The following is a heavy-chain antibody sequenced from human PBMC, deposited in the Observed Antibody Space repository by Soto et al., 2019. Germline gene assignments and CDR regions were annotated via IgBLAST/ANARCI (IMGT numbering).Heavy chain of an antibody. Sequence: EVQLLESGGGLVQPGGSLRLSCAASGFTFSSYAMSWVRQAPGKGLEWVSAISGSGGSTYYADSVKGRFTISRDNSKNTLYLQMTSLRAEDTAVYYCAKDHNWNYGARRGGYFDYWGQGTLVTVSS. CDR3: AKDHNWNYGARRGGYFDY. CDR1: GFTFSSYA. D-gene: IGHD1-7*01. CDR2: ISGSGGST. V-gene: IGHV3-23*01. J-gene: IGHJ4*02.